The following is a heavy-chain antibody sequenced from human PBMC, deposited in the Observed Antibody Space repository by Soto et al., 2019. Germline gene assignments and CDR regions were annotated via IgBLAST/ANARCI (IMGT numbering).Heavy chain of an antibody. CDR3: ARSTMVRGVMFYGMDV. D-gene: IGHD3-10*01. J-gene: IGHJ6*02. Sequence: GASVKVSCKASGGTFSSYAISWVRRAPGQGLEWMGGIIPIFGTANYAQKFQGRVTITADESTSTAYMELSSLRSEDTAVYYCARSTMVRGVMFYGMDVWGQGTTVTVS. CDR2: IIPIFGTA. CDR1: GGTFSSYA. V-gene: IGHV1-69*13.